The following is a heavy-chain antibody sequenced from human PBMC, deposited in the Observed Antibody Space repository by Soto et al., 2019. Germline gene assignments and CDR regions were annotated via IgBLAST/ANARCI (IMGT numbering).Heavy chain of an antibody. V-gene: IGHV3-23*01. Sequence: PGGSMQLSCASSGFTFSIYVMNCFRQAPGNGLDWFSTLSDSGGHTYYADSVKGRFTISRDNPKNTLYLQMNSLRAEDTAVYYCAKDSQSVSVSAARVYGMDVWGQGTTVTVSS. CDR3: AKDSQSVSVSAARVYGMDV. J-gene: IGHJ6*02. D-gene: IGHD2-2*01. CDR2: LSDSGGHT. CDR1: GFTFSIYV.